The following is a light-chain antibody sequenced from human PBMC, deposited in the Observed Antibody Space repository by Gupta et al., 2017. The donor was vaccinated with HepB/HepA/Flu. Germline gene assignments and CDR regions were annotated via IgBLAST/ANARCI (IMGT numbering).Light chain of an antibody. CDR1: QSVSSN. J-gene: IGKJ4*01. Sequence: EIVLTQSPATLSLSPGERATLSCRASQSVSSNLAWYQQKPGQAPRLLIYDASNRATGIPARFSGRGSGTDFTLTSSSLEPEDFAVYYCQQRSNWPPLTFGGGTKVEIK. CDR2: DAS. V-gene: IGKV3-11*01. CDR3: QQRSNWPPLT.